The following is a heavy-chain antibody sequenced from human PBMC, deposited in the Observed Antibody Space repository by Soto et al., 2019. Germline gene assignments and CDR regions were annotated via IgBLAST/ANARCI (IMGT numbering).Heavy chain of an antibody. V-gene: IGHV3-23*01. CDR3: SKSTWDDLPPSF. D-gene: IGHD1-26*01. Sequence: GGSLRLSCAASGFGLSSCAVSWVRQAPGKGLEWVSVISGSGGATYYADSVKGRFPISRDNSKNTLYLQMNSVRAEDTAVYYCSKSTWDDLPPSFWGQGTPVTVSS. CDR2: ISGSGGAT. J-gene: IGHJ4*02. CDR1: GFGLSSCA.